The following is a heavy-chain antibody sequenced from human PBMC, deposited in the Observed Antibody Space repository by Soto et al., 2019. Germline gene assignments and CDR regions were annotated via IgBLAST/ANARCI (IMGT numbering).Heavy chain of an antibody. J-gene: IGHJ6*04. D-gene: IGHD6-6*01. CDR2: ISYDGSNK. Sequence: GGALRLSCAASGFPFSSYAMHLVRQSPGKGLEWVAFISYDGSNKYYADSVKGRFTISRDNSKNTLYLQMNSLRAEDTAVYYCARDPHTVYIYSSSHYSPYGMDVWGNVPTITVSS. V-gene: IGHV3-30-3*01. CDR1: GFPFSSYA. CDR3: ARDPHTVYIYSSSHYSPYGMDV.